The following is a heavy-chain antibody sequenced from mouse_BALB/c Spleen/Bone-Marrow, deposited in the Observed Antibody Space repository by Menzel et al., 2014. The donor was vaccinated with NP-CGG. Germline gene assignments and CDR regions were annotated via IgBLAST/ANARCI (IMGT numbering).Heavy chain of an antibody. Sequence: VQLQESGPGLVQPSQSLSITCTVSGFSLTSYGVHWVRQSPGKGLEWLGVIWSGGSTDYNGAFISRLSIRKDNSKSQVFFKMYSLQANDTAIYYCARKEFDYWGQGTTLTVSS. V-gene: IGHV2-2*02. CDR3: ARKEFDY. CDR2: IWSGGST. J-gene: IGHJ2*01. CDR1: GFSLTSYG.